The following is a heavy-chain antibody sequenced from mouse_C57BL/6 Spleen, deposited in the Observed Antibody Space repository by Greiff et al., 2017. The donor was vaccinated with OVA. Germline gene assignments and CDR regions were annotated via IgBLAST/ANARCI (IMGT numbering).Heavy chain of an antibody. V-gene: IGHV2-9-1*01. CDR3: ARKDYGSSYDWYFDV. D-gene: IGHD1-1*01. Sequence: VKVVESGPGLVAPSQCLSITCTVSGFSLTSYAISWVRQPPGKGLEWLGVIWTGGGTNYNSALKSRLSISKDNSKSQVFLKMNSLQTDDTARYYCARKDYGSSYDWYFDVWGTGTTVTVSS. J-gene: IGHJ1*03. CDR2: IWTGGGT. CDR1: GFSLTSYA.